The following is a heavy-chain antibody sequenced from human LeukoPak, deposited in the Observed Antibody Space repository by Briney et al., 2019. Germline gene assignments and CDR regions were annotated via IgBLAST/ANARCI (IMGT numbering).Heavy chain of an antibody. CDR2: ISISGSKT. Sequence: GGSLRLSCAASEFDFSSHAMTWVRQAPGKGLEWVSAISISGSKTYYADSVKGRFTISRDNSKNTLYLQMNSLRAEDTAVYYCANEIRPNDYWGQGTLVAVSS. CDR1: EFDFSSHA. J-gene: IGHJ4*02. D-gene: IGHD4-17*01. V-gene: IGHV3-23*01. CDR3: ANEIRPNDY.